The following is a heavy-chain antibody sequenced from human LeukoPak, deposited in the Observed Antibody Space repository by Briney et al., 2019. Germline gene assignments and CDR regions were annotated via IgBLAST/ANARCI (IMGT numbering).Heavy chain of an antibody. CDR2: IYHSGST. J-gene: IGHJ6*03. V-gene: IGHV4-38-2*02. CDR3: ARESIAARPVGPRYYYYYMDV. CDR1: GYSISSGYY. Sequence: PSETLSLTCTVSGYSISSGYYWGWIRQPPGKGLEWIGSIYHSGSTYYNPSLKSRVTISVDTSKNQFSLKLSSVTAADTAVYYCARESIAARPVGPRYYYYYMDVWGKGTTVTVSS. D-gene: IGHD6-6*01.